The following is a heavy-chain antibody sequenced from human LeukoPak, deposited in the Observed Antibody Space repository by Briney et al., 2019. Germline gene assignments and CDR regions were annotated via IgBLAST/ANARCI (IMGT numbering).Heavy chain of an antibody. Sequence: PSEALSLTCAVSGYSISSGYYWGWIRQPPGKGLEWIGSIYRSGRTYYNPSLKIRVTISIDASKNQISLKLSSVTAADTAVYYCAIVPADRGVYYFDFWGQGTLVSVSS. D-gene: IGHD3-10*01. CDR3: AIVPADRGVYYFDF. V-gene: IGHV4-38-2*01. J-gene: IGHJ4*02. CDR1: GYSISSGYY. CDR2: IYRSGRT.